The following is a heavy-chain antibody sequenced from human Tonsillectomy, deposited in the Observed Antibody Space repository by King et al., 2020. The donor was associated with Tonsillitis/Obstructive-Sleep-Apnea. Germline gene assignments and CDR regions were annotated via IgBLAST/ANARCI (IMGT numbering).Heavy chain of an antibody. CDR3: ARGPRGYSYGSVDY. V-gene: IGHV1-2*02. CDR1: GYTFTDYD. J-gene: IGHJ4*02. Sequence: QLVQSGAEVKKPGASVKVSCKASGYTFTDYDMNWVRQAPGQGLEWMGWINPNSGGTDSAQKFRGRVTMTRDTSISTAYMELSSLTSDDTAVYYCARGPRGYSYGSVDYWGQGTLVTVSS. D-gene: IGHD5-18*01. CDR2: INPNSGGT.